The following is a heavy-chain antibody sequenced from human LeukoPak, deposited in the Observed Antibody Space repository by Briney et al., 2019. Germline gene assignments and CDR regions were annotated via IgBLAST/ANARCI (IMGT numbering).Heavy chain of an antibody. CDR1: GYTFTSYY. CDR3: ARDRYDSSGYYYFDY. Sequence: ASVKVSCKASGYTFTSYYMHWVRQAPGQGLEWMGIINPSGGSTSYAQKFQGRVTMTRDTSTSTVYMELSSLRSEDAAVYYCARDRYDSSGYYYFDYWGQGTLVTVSS. D-gene: IGHD3-22*01. J-gene: IGHJ4*02. CDR2: INPSGGST. V-gene: IGHV1-46*01.